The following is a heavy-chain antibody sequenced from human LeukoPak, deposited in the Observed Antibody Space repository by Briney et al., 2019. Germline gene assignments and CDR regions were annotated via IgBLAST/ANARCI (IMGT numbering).Heavy chain of an antibody. Sequence: PGGSLRLSCAASGFIFTDSWMSWVRQAPGKGLEWVSDIRHDGSQTYYPDSVKGRFTISRDNAKNEVYLEINNLRGADTAVYLCATGAILFQFWGQGTLVTVSS. J-gene: IGHJ4*02. CDR1: GFIFTDSW. CDR3: ATGAILFQF. CDR2: IRHDGSQT. V-gene: IGHV3-7*01. D-gene: IGHD1-14*01.